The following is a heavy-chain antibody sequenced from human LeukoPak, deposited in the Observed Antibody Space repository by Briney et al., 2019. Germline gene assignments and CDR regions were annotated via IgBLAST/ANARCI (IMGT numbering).Heavy chain of an antibody. D-gene: IGHD3-10*01. Sequence: GGSLRLSCAASGFTFSRHGMHWVRQAPGKGLAWVAFISHDSSKKYYADSVKGRLTISRDNIRNTLILQMNSLRVEDTALYYCARDYYGSTGYYNDFWGPGTLVTVSS. J-gene: IGHJ4*02. CDR3: ARDYYGSTGYYNDF. V-gene: IGHV3-30*03. CDR2: ISHDSSKK. CDR1: GFTFSRHG.